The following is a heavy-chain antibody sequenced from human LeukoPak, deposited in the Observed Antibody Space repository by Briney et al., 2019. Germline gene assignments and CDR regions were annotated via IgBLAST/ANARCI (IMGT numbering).Heavy chain of an antibody. V-gene: IGHV3-23*01. CDR1: GFIFSDFA. Sequence: GGSLRLSCAASGFIFSDFAMSWVRQAPGKGLEWVSTISSGGGGTHYADSVKGRFTISRDNSKNTLYLQMNSLRAEDTAVYYCAKDPGRFLEWLLLDYWGQGTLVTVSS. D-gene: IGHD3-3*01. CDR3: AKDPGRFLEWLLLDY. CDR2: ISSGGGGT. J-gene: IGHJ4*02.